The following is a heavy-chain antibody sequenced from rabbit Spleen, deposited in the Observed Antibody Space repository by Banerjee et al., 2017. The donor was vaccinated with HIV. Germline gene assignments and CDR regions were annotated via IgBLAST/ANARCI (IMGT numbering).Heavy chain of an antibody. Sequence: QLKETGGGLVQPGGSLTLSCKASGFDFSTYYMSWVRQAPGKGLELIGYIYPGKSDTWYASWVNGRFTISSDNAQNTLYLQLNSLTAADTATYFCTRAIVPWLGLTRLDLWGPGTLVTVS. CDR3: TRAIVPWLGLTRLDL. D-gene: IGHD4-1*01. CDR1: GFDFSTYY. V-gene: IGHV1S7*01. CDR2: IYPGKSDT. J-gene: IGHJ3*01.